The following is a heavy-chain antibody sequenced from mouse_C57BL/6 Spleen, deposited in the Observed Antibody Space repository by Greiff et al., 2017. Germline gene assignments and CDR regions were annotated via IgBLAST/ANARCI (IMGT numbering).Heavy chain of an antibody. V-gene: IGHV14-4*01. CDR2: IDPENGDT. CDR1: GFNIKDDY. D-gene: IGHD2-1*01. J-gene: IGHJ2*01. CDR3: TTGHYGNLFDY. Sequence: VQLQQSGAELVRPGASVKLSCTASGFNIKDDYMHWVKQRPEQGLEWIGWIDPENGDTEYASKFQGKATITADTSSNTAYLQLSSLTSEDTAVYYCTTGHYGNLFDYWGQGTTLTVSS.